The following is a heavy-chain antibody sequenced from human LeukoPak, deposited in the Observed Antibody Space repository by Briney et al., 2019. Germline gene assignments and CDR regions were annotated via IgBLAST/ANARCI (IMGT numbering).Heavy chain of an antibody. CDR1: GGSISSSSYY. Sequence: PSETLSLTCTVSGGSISSSSYYWGWLRQPPGKGLEWIGSIYYSGSTYYNPSLKSRVTISVDTSKNQFSLKLSSVTAADTAVYYCARTSSGWQGSGFDYWGQGTLVTVSS. J-gene: IGHJ4*02. V-gene: IGHV4-39*01. D-gene: IGHD6-19*01. CDR3: ARTSSGWQGSGFDY. CDR2: IYYSGST.